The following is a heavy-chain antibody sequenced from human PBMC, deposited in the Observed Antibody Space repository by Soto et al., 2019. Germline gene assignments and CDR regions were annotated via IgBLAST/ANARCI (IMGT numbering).Heavy chain of an antibody. Sequence: QITLRESGPTLVKPTQTLTLTCTFSGFSLTTSGVGVGWIRQPPGKALEWLALIYWDGDRRYSPSLESRLTISKDTSKNQVVLTMTNMDPVDTATYYCAHSAAPRLFDYWGQGTLVTVSS. J-gene: IGHJ4*02. CDR3: AHSAAPRLFDY. D-gene: IGHD6-25*01. V-gene: IGHV2-5*02. CDR2: IYWDGDR. CDR1: GFSLTTSGVG.